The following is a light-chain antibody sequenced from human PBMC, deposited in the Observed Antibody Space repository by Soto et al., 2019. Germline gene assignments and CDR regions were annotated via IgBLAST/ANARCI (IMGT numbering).Light chain of an antibody. V-gene: IGLV2-14*01. CDR3: SSYTSSSTLVV. CDR1: SSDVGGYNY. Sequence: QSALTPPASVSGSPGQSITISCTGTSSDVGGYNYVSWYQQHPGKAPKLMIYDVSNRPSGVSNRFSGSKSGNTASLTISGLQAEDEADYYCSSYTSSSTLVVFGGGTKVTVL. CDR2: DVS. J-gene: IGLJ2*01.